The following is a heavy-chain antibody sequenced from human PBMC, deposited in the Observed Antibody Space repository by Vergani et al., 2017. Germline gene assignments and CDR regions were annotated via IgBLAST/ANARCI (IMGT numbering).Heavy chain of an antibody. Sequence: QVQLVESGGGVVQPGGSLRLSCAASGFTFSSYGMHWVRQALGKGLEWVAFIRYDGSNKYYADSVKGRFTISRDNSKNTLYLQMNSLRAEDTAVYSCSIIYSGSGSGFDYWGQGTLVTFSS. D-gene: IGHD3-10*01. V-gene: IGHV3-30*02. CDR3: SIIYSGSGSGFDY. CDR2: IRYDGSNK. J-gene: IGHJ4*02. CDR1: GFTFSSYG.